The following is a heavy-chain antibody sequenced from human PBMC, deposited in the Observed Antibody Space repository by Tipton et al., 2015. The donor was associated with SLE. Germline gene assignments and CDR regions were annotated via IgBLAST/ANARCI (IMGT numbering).Heavy chain of an antibody. V-gene: IGHV3-23*01. CDR3: AKDRFEQQPYDAFDI. CDR1: GFTFSSYA. Sequence: SLRLSCAASGFTFSSYAMSWVRQAPGKGLEGVSAISGSGGSTYYAASVKGRFTISRDNSKNTLYLQMNSLRAEDTAVYYCAKDRFEQQPYDAFDIWGQGTMVTVSS. D-gene: IGHD6-13*01. CDR2: ISGSGGST. J-gene: IGHJ3*02.